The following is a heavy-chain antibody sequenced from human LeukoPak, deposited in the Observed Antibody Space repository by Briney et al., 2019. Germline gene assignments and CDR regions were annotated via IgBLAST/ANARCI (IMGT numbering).Heavy chain of an antibody. J-gene: IGHJ4*02. V-gene: IGHV3-15*01. CDR3: TTDWTITATNVGLATFDY. CDR2: IKSKTDGGTT. CDR1: GFSFTDAW. D-gene: IGHD5-12*01. Sequence: PGGSLRLSCAASGFSFTDAWMSWVRQAPGKGLEWVGRIKSKTDGGTTDYAAPVKGRFTISRDDSKNTLYLQMNSLTTEDTAVYYCTTDWTITATNVGLATFDYWGQGALVTVSS.